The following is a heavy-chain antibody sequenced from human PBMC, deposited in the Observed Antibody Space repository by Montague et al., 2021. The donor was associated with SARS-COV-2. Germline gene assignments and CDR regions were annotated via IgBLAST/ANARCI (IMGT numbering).Heavy chain of an antibody. V-gene: IGHV4-34*01. J-gene: IGHJ5*02. D-gene: IGHD3-22*01. CDR2: IKQSGRT. Sequence: SETLSLTCTVYGGSFGNDHWSWIRQPPGKGLEWIGDIKQSGRTNYNQSLKSRVTISVDTSKNKFSLKLTSVTAADTAVYFCARGHVSVSMIVVAFTSASYSLASWGKGAQAT. CDR3: ARGHVSVSMIVVAFTSASYSLAS. CDR1: GGSFGNDH.